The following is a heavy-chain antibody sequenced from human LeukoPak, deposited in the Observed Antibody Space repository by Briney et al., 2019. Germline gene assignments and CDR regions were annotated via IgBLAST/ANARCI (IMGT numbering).Heavy chain of an antibody. D-gene: IGHD3-10*01. Sequence: GGSLRLSCAASGFTFSNYCTTWVRQAPGKGLEWVANIIQDGSEKYYVDSVKGRFTISRDNAKNSLYLQMNSLRAEDTAVYYCARDRGSGNFDYWGQGTLVTVSS. V-gene: IGHV3-7*01. CDR1: GFTFSNYC. J-gene: IGHJ4*02. CDR3: ARDRGSGNFDY. CDR2: IIQDGSEK.